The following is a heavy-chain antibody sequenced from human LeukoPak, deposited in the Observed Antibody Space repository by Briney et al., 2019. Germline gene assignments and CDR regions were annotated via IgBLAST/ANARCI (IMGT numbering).Heavy chain of an antibody. J-gene: IGHJ4*02. CDR1: GFTFDDYG. CDR3: ARDEHYDTSRFDY. Sequence: TGGYLRLSCAASGFTFDDYGMSWVRQAPGKGLEWVSGINWNGGSTGYADSVKGRFAISRDNAKNSLYLQMNSLRAEDTAFYYCARDEHYDTSRFDYWGQGTLVTVSS. V-gene: IGHV3-20*04. CDR2: INWNGGST. D-gene: IGHD3-22*01.